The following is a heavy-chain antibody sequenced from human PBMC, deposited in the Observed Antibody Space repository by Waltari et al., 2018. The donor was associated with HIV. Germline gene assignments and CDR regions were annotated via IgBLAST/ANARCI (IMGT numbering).Heavy chain of an antibody. Sequence: EVQLVESGGGLVKHGGSLRLSCAASAFSFSAYTMNWVRQAPGKGLEWVSSISSSGTYIYYADSVKGRFSNSRDNAKNSLSLQMNSLTAEDTAVYYCARYNRAGHDFDIWGQGTMVTVSS. CDR2: ISSSGTYI. V-gene: IGHV3-21*01. D-gene: IGHD1-20*01. CDR1: AFSFSAYT. J-gene: IGHJ3*02. CDR3: ARYNRAGHDFDI.